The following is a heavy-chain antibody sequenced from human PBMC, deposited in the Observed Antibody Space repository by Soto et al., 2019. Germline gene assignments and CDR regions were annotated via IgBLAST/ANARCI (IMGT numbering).Heavy chain of an antibody. V-gene: IGHV3-23*01. Sequence: EVQLLESGGGLVRPGGSLRLSCAASGFTFSSYAMTWVRQAPGKGLEWVSGVSGTGGSAYYADSVKGRLTISRDISTNTLYLHMNSLRAEDTAVYYCARGSAYSDYDLEYWGQGTLVTVSS. CDR1: GFTFSSYA. CDR2: VSGTGGSA. CDR3: ARGSAYSDYDLEY. J-gene: IGHJ4*02. D-gene: IGHD4-17*01.